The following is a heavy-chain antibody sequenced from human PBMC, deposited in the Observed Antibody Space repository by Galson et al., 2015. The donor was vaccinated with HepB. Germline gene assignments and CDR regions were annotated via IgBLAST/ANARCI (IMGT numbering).Heavy chain of an antibody. J-gene: IGHJ6*02. V-gene: IGHV3-30*03. CDR2: ISYDGSNK. D-gene: IGHD6-19*01. CDR3: ARDRATGYSSGFSSLNRSYYYYGMDV. Sequence: SLRLSCAASGFTFSSYGMHWVRQAPGKGLEWVAVISYDGSNKYYADSVKGRFTISRDNSKNTLYLQMNSLRAEDTAVYYCARDRATGYSSGFSSLNRSYYYYGMDVWGQGTTVTVSS. CDR1: GFTFSSYG.